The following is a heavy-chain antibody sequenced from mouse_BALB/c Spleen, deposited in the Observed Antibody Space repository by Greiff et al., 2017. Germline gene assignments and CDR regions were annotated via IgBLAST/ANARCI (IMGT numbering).Heavy chain of an antibody. D-gene: IGHD2-1*01. Sequence: EVQGVESGGGLVKPGGSLKLSCAASGFAFSSYDMSWVRQTPEKRLEWVASISSCGGSTYYPDTVKGRFTISRDNAKNTLYLQMSSLKSEDTAMYYCARHVYYGNGVDYWGQGTSVTVSS. J-gene: IGHJ4*01. CDR2: ISSCGGST. CDR3: ARHVYYGNGVDY. V-gene: IGHV5-12-1*01. CDR1: GFAFSSYD.